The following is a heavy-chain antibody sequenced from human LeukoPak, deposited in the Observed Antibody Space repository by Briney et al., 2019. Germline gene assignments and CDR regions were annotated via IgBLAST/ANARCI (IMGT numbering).Heavy chain of an antibody. D-gene: IGHD3-9*01. CDR2: IKEDGKEK. J-gene: IGHJ4*02. CDR1: GFTFSDHY. CDR3: ARGKLDFAF. V-gene: IGHV3-7*01. Sequence: GGSLRLSCAASGFTFSDHYMDWVRQAPGQGLEEVTNIKEDGKEKYYLDTVKGRFTISRDNAKNAVSLQMNSLAAEDTAVYYCARGKLDFAFWGQGTLVTVSS.